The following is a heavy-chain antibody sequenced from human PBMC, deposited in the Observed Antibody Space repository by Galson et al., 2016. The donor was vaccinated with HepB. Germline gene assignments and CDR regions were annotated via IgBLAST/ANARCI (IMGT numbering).Heavy chain of an antibody. CDR1: GYIFTTYV. D-gene: IGHD6-13*01. CDR2: IKAGNGDT. Sequence: SVKVSCKASGYIFTTYVIHWVRQAPGQRLEWMGWIKAGNGDTKYSQNFQGRVTFTRDTSASTAYMDLSSLRSEDTAMYYFATSPSSSYNGPGYWGQGTLVTVSS. V-gene: IGHV1-3*01. J-gene: IGHJ4*02. CDR3: ATSPSSSYNGPGY.